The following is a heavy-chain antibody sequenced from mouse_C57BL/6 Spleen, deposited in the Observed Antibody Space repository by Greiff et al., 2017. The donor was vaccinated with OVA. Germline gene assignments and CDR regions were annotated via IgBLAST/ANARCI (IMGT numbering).Heavy chain of an antibody. Sequence: EVKLQESGPGLVKPSQSLSLTCSVTGYSITSGYYWNWIRQFPGNKLEWMGCISYDGSTNYNPSLKNRISITRDTSKNQFFLKLNSVTTEDTATYYCARENDYDGYYYAMDYWGQGTSVTVSS. CDR2: ISYDGST. CDR1: GYSITSGYY. CDR3: ARENDYDGYYYAMDY. D-gene: IGHD2-4*01. J-gene: IGHJ4*01. V-gene: IGHV3-6*01.